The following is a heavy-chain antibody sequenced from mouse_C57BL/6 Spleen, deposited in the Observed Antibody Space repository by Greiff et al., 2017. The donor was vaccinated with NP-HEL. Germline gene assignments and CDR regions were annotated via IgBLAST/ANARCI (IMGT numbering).Heavy chain of an antibody. CDR2: IYPGDGDT. CDR1: GYAFSSYW. D-gene: IGHD2-3*01. Sequence: QVQLQQSGAELVKPGASVKISCKASGYAFSSYWMNWVKQRPGKGLEWIGQIYPGDGDTNYNGKFKGKATLTADKSSSTAYMQLSSLTSEDSAVYFCARWGDGYLYAMDYWGQGTSVTVSS. V-gene: IGHV1-80*01. CDR3: ARWGDGYLYAMDY. J-gene: IGHJ4*01.